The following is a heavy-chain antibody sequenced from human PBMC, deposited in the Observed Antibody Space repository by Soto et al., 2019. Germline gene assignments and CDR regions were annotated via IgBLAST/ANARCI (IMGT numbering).Heavy chain of an antibody. CDR2: IYHSGST. Sequence: SETLSLTCTVSGDSISSGGYSWSWIRPPPGKGLEWIGYIYHSGSTYYNPSLKSRVTISVDRSKNQFSLKLSSVTAADTAVYYCARFYGDYHNWFDPWGQGTLVTVSS. J-gene: IGHJ5*02. V-gene: IGHV4-30-2*01. D-gene: IGHD4-17*01. CDR1: GDSISSGGYS. CDR3: ARFYGDYHNWFDP.